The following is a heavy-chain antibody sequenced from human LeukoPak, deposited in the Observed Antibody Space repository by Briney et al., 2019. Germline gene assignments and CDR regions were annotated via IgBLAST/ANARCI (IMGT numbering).Heavy chain of an antibody. V-gene: IGHV4-34*01. CDR3: ARGGDVDTAMGDFDY. CDR2: INHSGST. D-gene: IGHD5-18*01. Sequence: SETLSPTCAVYGGSFSGYYWSWIRQPPGKGLEWIGEINHSGSTNYNPSLKSRVTISVDTSKNQFSLKLSSVTAADTAVYYCARGGDVDTAMGDFDYWGQGTLVTVSS. J-gene: IGHJ4*02. CDR1: GGSFSGYY.